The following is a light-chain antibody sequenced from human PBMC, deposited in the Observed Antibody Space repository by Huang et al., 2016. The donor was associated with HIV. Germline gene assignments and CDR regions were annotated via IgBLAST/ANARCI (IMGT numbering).Light chain of an antibody. CDR2: GAA. J-gene: IGKJ1*01. CDR3: QQYGSSPRT. V-gene: IGKV3-20*01. Sequence: EIVLTQSPGTLSLSPGERATLSCRASQSVSSSYLAWYQQKPGQAPRRLIYGAASRASGIPDRCSGSGSGTDFTLTISRLEPEDFAVYYCQQYGSSPRTFGQGTKVEIK. CDR1: QSVSSSY.